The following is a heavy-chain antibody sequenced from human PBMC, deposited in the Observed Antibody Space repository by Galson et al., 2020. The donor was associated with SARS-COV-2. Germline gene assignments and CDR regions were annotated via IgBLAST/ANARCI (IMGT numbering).Heavy chain of an antibody. J-gene: IGHJ4*02. CDR3: ARGVVAGTGD. D-gene: IGHD6-19*01. CDR1: GDSISSGSFY. V-gene: IGHV4-61*02. Sequence: SETLLTCAVYGDSISSGSFYWSWIRQPAGKGLEWIGRIHTSGNSNYNPSLKSRVNISLDTSKNQFSLKLSSVTAADTAVYYCARGVVAGTGDWGQGTLVTVSS. CDR2: IHTSGNS.